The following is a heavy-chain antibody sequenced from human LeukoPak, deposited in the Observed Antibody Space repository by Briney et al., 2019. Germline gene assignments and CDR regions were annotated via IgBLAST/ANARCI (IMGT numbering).Heavy chain of an antibody. J-gene: IGHJ4*02. D-gene: IGHD1-26*01. Sequence: SETLSLTCTVSGGSISSYYWSWIRQPPGKGLEWIGEINHSGSTNYNPSLKSRVTISVDTSKNQFSLKLSSVTAADTAVYYCARTFGIVGATTSPSFDYWGQGTLVTVSS. CDR3: ARTFGIVGATTSPSFDY. CDR2: INHSGST. V-gene: IGHV4-34*01. CDR1: GGSISSYY.